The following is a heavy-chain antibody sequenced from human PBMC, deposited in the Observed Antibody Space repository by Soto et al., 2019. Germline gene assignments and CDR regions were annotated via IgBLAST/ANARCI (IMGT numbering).Heavy chain of an antibody. CDR2: IKTKAQGETT. CDR3: TTDYSFVASVEY. CDR1: GFTFSNAW. Sequence: GSLRLSCATSGFTFSNAWMNWVRQAPGKGLEWVGRIKTKAQGETTHYAAPVEDRFMISRDDSRRTVYLQMNGLKTEDTAVYYCTTDYSFVASVEYWGKGTLVTVSS. D-gene: IGHD2-21*01. J-gene: IGHJ4*01. V-gene: IGHV3-15*07.